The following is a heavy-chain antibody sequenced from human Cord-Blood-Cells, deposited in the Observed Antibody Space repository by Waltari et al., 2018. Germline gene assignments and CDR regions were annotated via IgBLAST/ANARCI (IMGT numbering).Heavy chain of an antibody. D-gene: IGHD6-13*01. Sequence: QVQLVQSGAEVKKPGSSVKVSCKASGGTFSSYAISWVRQAPGAGLEWMGVIIPIFGTANHAQKFQGRVTITADKSTSTAYMELSSLRSEDTAVYYCARVRAAAGTKWYFDLWGRGTLVTVSS. CDR2: IIPIFGTA. J-gene: IGHJ2*01. V-gene: IGHV1-69*06. CDR3: ARVRAAAGTKWYFDL. CDR1: GGTFSSYA.